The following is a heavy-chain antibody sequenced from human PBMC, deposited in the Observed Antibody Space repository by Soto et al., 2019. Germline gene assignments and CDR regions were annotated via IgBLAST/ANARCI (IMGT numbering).Heavy chain of an antibody. D-gene: IGHD3-10*01. J-gene: IGHJ4*02. CDR2: ISYDGSNK. CDR1: GFTLSSYG. CDR3: AKDIPGY. Sequence: QVQLVESGGGVVQPGRSLRLSCAASGFTLSSYGMHWVRQAPGKGLEWVAVISYDGSNKYYADSVKGRFTISRDNSKNTMYLQMSSLRAEDTAVYYCAKDIPGYWGQGTLVTVSS. V-gene: IGHV3-30*18.